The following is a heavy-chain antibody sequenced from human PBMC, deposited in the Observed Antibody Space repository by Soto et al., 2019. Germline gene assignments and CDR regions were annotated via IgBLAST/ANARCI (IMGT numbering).Heavy chain of an antibody. D-gene: IGHD3-22*01. Sequence: SVKVSCKASGGTFSSYAISWVRQAPGQGLEWMGGIIPIFGTANYAQKFQGRVTITADESTSTAYMELSSLRSEDTAVYYCARGVPSGYYYDYWGQGTLVTVSS. J-gene: IGHJ4*02. CDR3: ARGVPSGYYYDY. V-gene: IGHV1-69*13. CDR2: IIPIFGTA. CDR1: GGTFSSYA.